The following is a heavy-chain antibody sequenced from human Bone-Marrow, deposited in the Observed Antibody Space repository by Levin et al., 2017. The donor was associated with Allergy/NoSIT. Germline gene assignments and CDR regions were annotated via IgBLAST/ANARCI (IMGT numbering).Heavy chain of an antibody. Sequence: AASVKVSCKASGYTFTSYDINWVRQATGQGLEWMGWMNPNSGNTGYAQKFQGRVTMTRNTSISTAYMELSSLRSEDTAVYYCARVNILVVQGAYAFDIWGQGTMVTVSS. D-gene: IGHD2-21*01. J-gene: IGHJ3*02. CDR3: ARVNILVVQGAYAFDI. V-gene: IGHV1-8*01. CDR1: GYTFTSYD. CDR2: MNPNSGNT.